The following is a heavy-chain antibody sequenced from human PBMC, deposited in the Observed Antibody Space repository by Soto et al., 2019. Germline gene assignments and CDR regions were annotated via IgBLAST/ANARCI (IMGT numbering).Heavy chain of an antibody. D-gene: IGHD5-12*01. CDR2: ISTYSGDT. V-gene: IGHV1-18*01. CDR3: ARHHGPTTSENWFDP. J-gene: IGHJ5*02. CDR1: GYTFFTYD. Sequence: ASVKVSCKASGYTFFTYDISWVRQAPGQGLEWMGWISTYSGDTKYAQKFQGRVTMTTDTYTTTAYLELRSLRSDDTTVYYCARHHGPTTSENWFDPGGQGTLVTVSS.